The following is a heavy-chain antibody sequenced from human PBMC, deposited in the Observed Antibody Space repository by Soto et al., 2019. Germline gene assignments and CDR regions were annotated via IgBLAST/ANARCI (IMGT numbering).Heavy chain of an antibody. CDR3: ARHDHCTGDSCFPTIDH. J-gene: IGHJ4*02. CDR2: IYYSGSSGST. D-gene: IGHD2-15*01. V-gene: IGHV4-31*03. CDR1: GRAISSGGYY. Sequence: QVQLQESGPGLVRPSQTLSLTCSVSGRAISSGGYYWSWIQQEPGTGLEWIGYIYYSGSSGSTFYNPSLKSRNRIAAHASKNPFSLSLTSMTAADTAVYYCARHDHCTGDSCFPTIDHCGLGTLVTVSS.